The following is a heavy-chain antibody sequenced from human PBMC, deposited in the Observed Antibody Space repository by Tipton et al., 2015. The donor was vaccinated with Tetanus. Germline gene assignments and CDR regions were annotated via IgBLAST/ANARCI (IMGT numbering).Heavy chain of an antibody. CDR1: GGSMSNNY. V-gene: IGHV4-59*07. CDR3: ARRSYCSSSRCFDAFDL. D-gene: IGHD2-2*01. J-gene: IGHJ3*01. Sequence: TLSLTCTVSGGSMSNNYWSWIRQPPGKGLEWIAYIFHSGSTNYRPSLKSRVAISMDTSKNQISLKLSSVTAADTAVYYCARRSYCSSSRCFDAFDLWGQGTMVTVSS. CDR2: IFHSGST.